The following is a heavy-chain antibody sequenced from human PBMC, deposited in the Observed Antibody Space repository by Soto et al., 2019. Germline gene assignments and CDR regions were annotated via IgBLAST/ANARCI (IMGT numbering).Heavy chain of an antibody. CDR2: INAGNGNT. D-gene: IGHD6-19*01. CDR1: GYTFTSYA. CDR3: ARVAGWTSYFDY. J-gene: IGHJ4*02. Sequence: QVQLVQSGAEVKKPGASVKVSCKASGYTFTSYAMHWVRQAPGQRLEWMGWINAGNGNTKYSQKFQGRVTITRDTAASTAYMELSSLRSEDTAVYYCARVAGWTSYFDYLGQGTLVTVSS. V-gene: IGHV1-3*01.